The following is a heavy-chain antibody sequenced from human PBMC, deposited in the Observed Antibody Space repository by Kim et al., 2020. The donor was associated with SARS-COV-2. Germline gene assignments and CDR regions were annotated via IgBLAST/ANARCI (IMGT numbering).Heavy chain of an antibody. CDR3: ASARSGSFSLQTHFDY. Sequence: GGSLRLSCAASGFTVSSNYMSWVRQAPGKGLEWVSIIYSADNTYYTDSVKGRFTVSRDNSKNTVYLQMNSLRVEDTAIYYCASARSGSFSLQTHFDYWGPGTLVTVS. D-gene: IGHD2-15*01. V-gene: IGHV3-53*01. CDR1: GFTVSSNY. J-gene: IGHJ4*02. CDR2: IYSADNT.